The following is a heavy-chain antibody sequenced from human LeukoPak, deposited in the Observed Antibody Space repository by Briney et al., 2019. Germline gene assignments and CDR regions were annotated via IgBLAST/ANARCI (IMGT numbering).Heavy chain of an antibody. CDR2: ITGSGGAT. D-gene: IGHD6-19*01. Sequence: GGSLRLSCAASGFTFSGYAMNWVRQAPGKGLDSVSSITGSGGATHYADSVKGRFTISRDNSKNTLYPQMNSLRAEDTAVYYCAKDRRIAVAGEAWFDPWGQGTLVTVSS. J-gene: IGHJ5*02. CDR1: GFTFSGYA. CDR3: AKDRRIAVAGEAWFDP. V-gene: IGHV3-23*01.